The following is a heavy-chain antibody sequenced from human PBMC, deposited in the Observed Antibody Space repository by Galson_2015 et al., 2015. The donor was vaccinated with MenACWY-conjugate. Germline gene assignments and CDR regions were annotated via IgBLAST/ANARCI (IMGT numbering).Heavy chain of an antibody. CDR1: GFSLSRSGEG. J-gene: IGHJ6*02. D-gene: IGHD3-10*01. CDR3: VHSVFTIIRGVSLYVMDV. V-gene: IGHV2-5*02. CDR2: IFWDDDK. Sequence: PALVKPTQTLTLTCTFSGFSLSRSGEGVGWVRQPPGKAQEWLALIFWDDDKRYRPSLKSRLTIIKDTSKNQMVLTMSNMDPVDTATYYCVHSVFTIIRGVSLYVMDVWGQGTTVTVSS.